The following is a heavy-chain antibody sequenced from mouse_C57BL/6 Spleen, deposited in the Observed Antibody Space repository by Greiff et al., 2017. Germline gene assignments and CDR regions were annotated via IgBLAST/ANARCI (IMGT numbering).Heavy chain of an antibody. CDR1: GYTFTSYW. D-gene: IGHD1-1*01. CDR3: ARRRVYGSSLDY. Sequence: VKQSCKASGYTFTSYWMDWVKQRPGQGLEWIGNIYPSDSETHYNQKFKDKATLTVDKSSSTAYMQLSSLTSEDSAVYYCARRRVYGSSLDYWGQGTTLTVSS. CDR2: IYPSDSET. J-gene: IGHJ2*01. V-gene: IGHV1-61*01.